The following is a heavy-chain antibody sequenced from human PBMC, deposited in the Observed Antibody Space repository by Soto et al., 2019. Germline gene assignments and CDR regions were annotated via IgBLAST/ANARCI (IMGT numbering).Heavy chain of an antibody. V-gene: IGHV4-59*01. Sequence: SETLSRTCTVSGGSISSYYWSWIRQPPGKGLEWIGYIYYSGSTNYNPSLKSRVTISVDTSKNQFSLKLSSVTAADTAVYYCARDRYGSGSYYYYGMDVWGQGTTVTVSS. CDR3: ARDRYGSGSYYYYGMDV. CDR2: IYYSGST. CDR1: GGSISSYY. J-gene: IGHJ6*02. D-gene: IGHD3-10*01.